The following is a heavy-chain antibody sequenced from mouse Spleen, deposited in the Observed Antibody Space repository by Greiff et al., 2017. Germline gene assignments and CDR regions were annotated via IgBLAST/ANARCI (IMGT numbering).Heavy chain of an antibody. V-gene: IGHV1-77*01. CDR2: IYPGSGNT. J-gene: IGHJ3*01. D-gene: IGHD2-1*01. CDR3: ARRDYGNSAWFAY. CDR1: GYTFTDYY. Sequence: VQGVESGPELVKPGASVKMSCKASGYTFTDYYINWVKQRTGQGLEWIGEIYPGSGNTYYNEKFKGKATLTADKSSSTAYMQLSSLTSEDSAVYFCARRDYGNSAWFAYWGQGTLVTVSA.